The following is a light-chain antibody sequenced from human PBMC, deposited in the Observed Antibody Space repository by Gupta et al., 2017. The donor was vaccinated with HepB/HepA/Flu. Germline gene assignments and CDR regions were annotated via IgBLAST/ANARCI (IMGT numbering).Light chain of an antibody. V-gene: IGKV1-33*01. CDR1: QDISNY. CDR3: QQYDNRPPLT. Sequence: DTQMIQSPSSPSASVGDRVTITCQASQDISNYLNWYQQKPGKAPKLLIYDASNLESGVPARFSGSGSGTDFTFTISSLQPEDIATYYCQQYDNRPPLTFGGGTKVEIK. J-gene: IGKJ4*01. CDR2: DAS.